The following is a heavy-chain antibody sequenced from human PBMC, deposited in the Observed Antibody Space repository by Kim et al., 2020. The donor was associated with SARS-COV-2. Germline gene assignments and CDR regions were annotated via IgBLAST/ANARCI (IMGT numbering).Heavy chain of an antibody. CDR1: GFTFSSYG. CDR3: AKVSGPEGSSGWPSGVFFDY. CDR2: ISYDGSNK. V-gene: IGHV3-30*18. J-gene: IGHJ4*02. D-gene: IGHD6-19*01. Sequence: GGSLRLSCAASGFTFSSYGMHWVRQAPGKGLEWVAVISYDGSNKYYADSVKGRFTISRDNSKNTLYLQMNSLRAEDTAVYYCAKVSGPEGSSGWPSGVFFDYWGQGTLVTVSS.